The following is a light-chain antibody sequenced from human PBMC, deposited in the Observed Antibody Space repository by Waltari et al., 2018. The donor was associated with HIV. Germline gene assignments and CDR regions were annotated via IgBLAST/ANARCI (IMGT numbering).Light chain of an antibody. CDR1: RSAVGCYYC. CDR3: AYTGTNSLH. CDR2: EVT. Sequence: QSALTQPASVSGSPGQSITISCTGARSAVGCYYCISCYQQHPGKAPRLIIYEVTNRPAGVSNRFFGSKSANTASLTISGLQADDEADYYCAYTGTNSLHFGGGTKVTVL. V-gene: IGLV2-14*01. J-gene: IGLJ2*01.